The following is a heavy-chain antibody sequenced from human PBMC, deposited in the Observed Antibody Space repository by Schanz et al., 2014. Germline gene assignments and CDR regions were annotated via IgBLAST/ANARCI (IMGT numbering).Heavy chain of an antibody. V-gene: IGHV3-15*01. D-gene: IGHD2-8*01. J-gene: IGHJ3*01. Sequence: EVQLLESGGGLVQPGGSLKLSCAASGLIFSTHAMSWVRQAPGKGLEWVGRIKGKTDGGTADYAAPMKGRFTISRDDSKNTLFLQMNSLETEDTAVYYCTTDNGRFAFDFWGQGTMVTVSS. CDR2: IKGKTDGGTA. CDR3: TTDNGRFAFDF. CDR1: GLIFSTHA.